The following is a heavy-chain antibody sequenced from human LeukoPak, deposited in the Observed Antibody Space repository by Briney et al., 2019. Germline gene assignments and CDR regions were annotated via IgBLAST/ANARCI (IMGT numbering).Heavy chain of an antibody. V-gene: IGHV3-9*01. J-gene: IGHJ5*02. D-gene: IGHD2-8*02. CDR2: ISWNSGSI. CDR3: LRYCSGGVCPGWFDP. Sequence: GGSLRLSCAASGFTFDDYAMHWVRQAPGKGLEWVSGISWNSGSIGYADSVKGRFTISRDNAKNSLYLQMNSLRAEDTAVYYCLRYCSGGVCPGWFDPWGQGTLVTVSS. CDR1: GFTFDDYA.